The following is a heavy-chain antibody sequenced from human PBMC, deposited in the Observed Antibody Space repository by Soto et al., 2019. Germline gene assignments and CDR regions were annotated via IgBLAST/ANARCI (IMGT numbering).Heavy chain of an antibody. CDR3: AREGVVPAAITGYYYYGMDV. V-gene: IGHV4-34*01. CDR1: GGSFSGYY. D-gene: IGHD2-2*01. Sequence: RSLTCAVYGGSFSGYYWSWIRQPPGKGLEWIGEINHSGSTNYNPSLKSRVTISVDTSKNQFSLKLSSVTAADTAVYYCAREGVVPAAITGYYYYGMDVWGQGTTVTVSS. CDR2: INHSGST. J-gene: IGHJ6*02.